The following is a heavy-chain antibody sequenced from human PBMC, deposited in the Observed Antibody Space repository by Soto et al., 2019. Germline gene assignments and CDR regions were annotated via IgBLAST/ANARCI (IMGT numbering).Heavy chain of an antibody. J-gene: IGHJ4*02. D-gene: IGHD6-13*01. V-gene: IGHV3-9*01. CDR2: ISWNSGSI. CDR1: GFTFDDYA. CDR3: AKDMETRVSTGNFDY. Sequence: LRLSCASSGFTFDDYAMHWVRQARGKGLEWVSGISWNSGSIGYADSVKGRFTISRDNAKNSLYLQMNSLRAEDTALYYCAKDMETRVSTGNFDYWGQGTLVTVSS.